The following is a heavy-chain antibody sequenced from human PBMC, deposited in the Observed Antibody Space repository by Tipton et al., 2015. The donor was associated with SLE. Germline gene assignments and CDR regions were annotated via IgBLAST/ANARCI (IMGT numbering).Heavy chain of an antibody. CDR2: ISSSSGYI. Sequence: SLRLSCAASGFTFSSYSMNWVRQAPGKGLEWVSSISSSSGYIFYADSVKGRFTISRDNAKNSLYLQMNSLRAEDTAVYYCARDLEGFGMDVWGQGTTVTVSS. D-gene: IGHD5-24*01. J-gene: IGHJ6*02. CDR3: ARDLEGFGMDV. CDR1: GFTFSSYS. V-gene: IGHV3-21*01.